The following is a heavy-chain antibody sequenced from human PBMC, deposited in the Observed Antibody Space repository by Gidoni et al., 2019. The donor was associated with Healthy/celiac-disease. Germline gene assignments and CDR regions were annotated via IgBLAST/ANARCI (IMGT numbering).Heavy chain of an antibody. CDR2: IFSNDEK. CDR1: GFQLGIARLG. CDR3: ARTPEYYYDSSGYLDSFDY. V-gene: IGHV2-26*01. Sequence: QAPWKEPGLVLVNPTAPLTLPSTFLGFQLGIARLGLSWIRQPPGKALEGLAHIFSNDEKTYSTSLKSRLTISKDTSKSQVFLTMTNMDPVDTATYYCARTPEYYYDSSGYLDSFDYWGQGTLVTVSS. J-gene: IGHJ4*02. D-gene: IGHD3-22*01.